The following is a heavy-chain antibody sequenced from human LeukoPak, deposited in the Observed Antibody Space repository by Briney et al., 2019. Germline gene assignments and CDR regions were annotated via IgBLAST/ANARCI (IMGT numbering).Heavy chain of an antibody. CDR1: GFTFSNYE. D-gene: IGHD4-23*01. J-gene: IGHJ4*02. Sequence: GGSLRLSCAASGFTFSNYEMNWVRQAPGKGPEWLSYITSSGRAIYYADSVKGRFTISRDNAKNSLYLQMNSLRAEDTAVYYCARDQIGPDAGKDYWGQGTLVTVSS. V-gene: IGHV3-48*03. CDR2: ITSSGRAI. CDR3: ARDQIGPDAGKDY.